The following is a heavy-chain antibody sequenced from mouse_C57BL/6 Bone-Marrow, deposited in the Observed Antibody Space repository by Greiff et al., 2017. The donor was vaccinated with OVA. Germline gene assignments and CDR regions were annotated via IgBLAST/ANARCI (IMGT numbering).Heavy chain of an antibody. CDR3: TREGWDGAMDY. D-gene: IGHD4-1*01. J-gene: IGHJ4*01. CDR2: IDPATGGT. V-gene: IGHV1-15*01. CDR1: GYTFTDYE. Sequence: QVHVKQSGAELVRPGASVTLSCKASGYTFTDYEMHWVKQTPVHGLEWIGDIDPATGGTAYNQKFKGKAILTADKSSSTAYMELRILTSEDSAVDYWTREGWDGAMDYWGQGTSVTVSS.